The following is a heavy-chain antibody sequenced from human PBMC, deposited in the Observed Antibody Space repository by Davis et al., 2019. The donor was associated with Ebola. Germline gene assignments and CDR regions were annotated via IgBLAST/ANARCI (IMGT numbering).Heavy chain of an antibody. J-gene: IGHJ4*02. D-gene: IGHD1-26*01. V-gene: IGHV3-23*01. Sequence: GESLKISCAASGFTFSSYAMSWVHQAPGKGLEWVSAISGSGGSTYYADSVKGRFTISRDNSKNTLYLQMNSLRAEDTAVYYCTTTTTHFDYWGQGTLVTVSS. CDR3: TTTTTHFDY. CDR1: GFTFSSYA. CDR2: ISGSGGST.